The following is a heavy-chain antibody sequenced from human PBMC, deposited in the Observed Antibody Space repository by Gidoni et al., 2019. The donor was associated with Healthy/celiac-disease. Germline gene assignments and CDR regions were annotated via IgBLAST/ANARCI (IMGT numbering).Heavy chain of an antibody. J-gene: IGHJ4*02. D-gene: IGHD3-22*01. CDR1: GGSISSGGYY. V-gene: IGHV4-31*03. CDR3: ARGDYYDSSGLDY. CDR2: IYYSGST. Sequence: QVQLQESCPGLVKPSQTLSLTCTVSGGSISSGGYYWSWIRPHPGKGLEWIGYIYYSGSTYYNPSLKSRVTISVDTSKNQFSLKMSSVTAADTAVYYCARGDYYDSSGLDYWGQGTLVTVSS.